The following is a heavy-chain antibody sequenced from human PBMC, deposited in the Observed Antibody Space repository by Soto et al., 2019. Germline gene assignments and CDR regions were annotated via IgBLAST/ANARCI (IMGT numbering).Heavy chain of an antibody. D-gene: IGHD1-26*01. CDR1: GGSIDSGGYS. Sequence: PSETLSLTCAVSGGSIDSGGYSWSWIRQPPGKGLEWIGYIYHIGTTDYNPSLKSRVTVSVDRSKNQVSLKLSSVTAADTAFYYCARYTGTYFDSWGQGTLVTVSS. CDR3: ARYTGTYFDS. V-gene: IGHV4-30-2*01. J-gene: IGHJ4*02. CDR2: IYHIGTT.